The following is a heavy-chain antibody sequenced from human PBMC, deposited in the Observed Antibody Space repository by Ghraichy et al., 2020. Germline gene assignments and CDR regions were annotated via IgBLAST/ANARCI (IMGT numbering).Heavy chain of an antibody. CDR1: RFTFSNYA. Sequence: GGSLRLSCADSRFTFSNYAMSWVRQAPGKGLEWVSAISGSGRSIYYADSVKGRFTISRDNSKNTLYLQMNSLRAEDTAVYYCAKEVGEVTVGIILDYWGPGTPVTVSS. D-gene: IGHD3-10*01. J-gene: IGHJ4*02. V-gene: IGHV3-23*01. CDR2: ISGSGRSI. CDR3: AKEVGEVTVGIILDY.